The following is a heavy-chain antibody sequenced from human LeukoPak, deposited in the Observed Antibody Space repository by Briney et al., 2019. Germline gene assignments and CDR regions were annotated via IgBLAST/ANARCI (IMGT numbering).Heavy chain of an antibody. CDR1: GGSISSYY. Sequence: SETLSLTCTVSGGSISSYYWSWIRQPAGKGLEWIGRIYTSGSTNYNPSLKSRVTISVDTSKNQFSLKLSSVTAADTAVYYCARAGFSLVSVMNAFDIWGQGTKVTVSS. D-gene: IGHD3-9*01. J-gene: IGHJ3*02. CDR3: ARAGFSLVSVMNAFDI. V-gene: IGHV4-4*07. CDR2: IYTSGST.